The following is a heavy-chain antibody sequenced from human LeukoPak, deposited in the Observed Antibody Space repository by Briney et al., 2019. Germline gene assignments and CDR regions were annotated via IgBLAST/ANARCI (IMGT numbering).Heavy chain of an antibody. CDR1: GYTFTSYD. CDR2: MNPNSGNT. V-gene: IGHV1-8*03. J-gene: IGHJ6*03. D-gene: IGHD6-6*01. Sequence: ASVKVSCKASGYTFTSYDINWVRQATGQGLEWMGWMNPNSGNTGYAQKFQGRVTITRNTSISTAYMELSSLRSEDTAVYYCARGRTKIAARRYYYYYMDVWGKGTTVTVSS. CDR3: ARGRTKIAARRYYYYYMDV.